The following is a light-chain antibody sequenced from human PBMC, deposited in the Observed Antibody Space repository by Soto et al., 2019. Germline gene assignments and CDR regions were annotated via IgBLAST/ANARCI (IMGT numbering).Light chain of an antibody. V-gene: IGKV3-15*01. CDR3: QQYNNWPPN. J-gene: IGKJ5*01. CDR2: GAS. CDR1: QSVSSN. Sequence: EIVMTQSAATLSVSPGERATLSCRASQSVSSNLAWYQQKPGQAPRLLIYGASTRATGIPARFSGSGSGTEFTLTISSLQSADFAVYYCQQYNNWPPNFGQGTRLEIK.